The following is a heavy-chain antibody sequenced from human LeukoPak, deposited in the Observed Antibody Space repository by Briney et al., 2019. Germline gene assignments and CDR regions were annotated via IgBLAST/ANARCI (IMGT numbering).Heavy chain of an antibody. D-gene: IGHD3-22*01. CDR3: ARVWVVIPSADNWFDP. V-gene: IGHV1-18*01. CDR1: GYTFTSYG. J-gene: IGHJ5*02. Sequence: ASVKVSCKASGYTFTSYGISWVRQAPGQGLEWMGWISAYNGNTNYAQKLQGRVTMTTDTSTSTAYMELRSLRSDDTAVYYCARVWVVIPSADNWFDPWGQGTLVTVSS. CDR2: ISAYNGNT.